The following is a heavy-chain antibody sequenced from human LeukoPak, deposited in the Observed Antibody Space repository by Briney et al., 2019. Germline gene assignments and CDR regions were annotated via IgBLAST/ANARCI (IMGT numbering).Heavy chain of an antibody. CDR2: IIPIFGTA. CDR1: GGTSSSYA. Sequence: GPSVKVSCKASGGTSSSYAISWVRQAPGRGLEWMGGIIPIFGTANYAQKFQGRVTITADESTSTAYMELSSLRSEDTAVYYCARDRIAAAGIRRFDYWGQGTLVTVSS. J-gene: IGHJ4*02. CDR3: ARDRIAAAGIRRFDY. D-gene: IGHD6-13*01. V-gene: IGHV1-69*13.